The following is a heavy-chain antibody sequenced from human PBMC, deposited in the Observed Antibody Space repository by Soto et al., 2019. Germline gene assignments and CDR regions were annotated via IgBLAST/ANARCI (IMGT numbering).Heavy chain of an antibody. V-gene: IGHV3-23*01. D-gene: IGHD6-19*01. J-gene: IGHJ4*02. CDR2: ISGSGGST. CDR1: GFTFSSYA. Sequence: PGGSLRLSCAASGFTFSSYAMSWVRQAPGKGLEWVSAISGSGGSTYYADSVKGRFTISRDKSKSTVYLQMNSLRAEDTAFYFCAKEGGWSYYFDYWGQGTLVTVSS. CDR3: AKEGGWSYYFDY.